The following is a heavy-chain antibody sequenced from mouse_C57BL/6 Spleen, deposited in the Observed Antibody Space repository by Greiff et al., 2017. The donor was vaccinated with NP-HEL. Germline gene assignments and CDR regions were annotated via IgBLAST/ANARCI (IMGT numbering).Heavy chain of an antibody. D-gene: IGHD1-1*01. CDR3: ARCSYDYAMDY. Sequence: VKLMESGAELARPGASVKLSCKASGYTFTSYGISWVKQRTGQGLEWIGEIYPRSGNTYYNEKFKGKATLTADKSSSTAYMELRSLTSEDSAVYFCARCSYDYAMDYWGQGTSVTVSS. V-gene: IGHV1-81*01. CDR1: GYTFTSYG. CDR2: IYPRSGNT. J-gene: IGHJ4*01.